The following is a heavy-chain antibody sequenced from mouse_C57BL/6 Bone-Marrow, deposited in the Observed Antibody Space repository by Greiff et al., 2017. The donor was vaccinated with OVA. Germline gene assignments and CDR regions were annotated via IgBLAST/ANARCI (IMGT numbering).Heavy chain of an antibody. V-gene: IGHV1-39*01. CDR3: AFYYGSSYRYFDV. CDR2: INPNYGTT. J-gene: IGHJ1*03. D-gene: IGHD1-1*01. CDR1: GYSFTDYN. Sequence: VQLQQPGAELVKPGASVKISCKASGYSFTDYNMNWVKQSNGKSLEWIGVINPNYGTTSYNQKFKGKATLTVDQSSSTAYMQLNSLTSEDSAVYYCAFYYGSSYRYFDVWGTGTTVTVSS.